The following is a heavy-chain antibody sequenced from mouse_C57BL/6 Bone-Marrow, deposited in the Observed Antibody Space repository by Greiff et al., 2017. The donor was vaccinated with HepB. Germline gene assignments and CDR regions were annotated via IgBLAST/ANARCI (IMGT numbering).Heavy chain of an antibody. CDR1: GFNIKDYY. J-gene: IGHJ3*01. CDR2: IDPEDGDT. CDR3: TRGGYDYVAWFAY. Sequence: DVQLQESGAELVRPGASVKLSCTASGFNIKDYYMHWVKQRPEQGLEWIGRIDPEDGDTEYAPKFQGKATMTADTSSNTAYLQLSSLTSEDTAVYYCTRGGYDYVAWFAYWGQGTLVTVSA. V-gene: IGHV14-1*01. D-gene: IGHD2-4*01.